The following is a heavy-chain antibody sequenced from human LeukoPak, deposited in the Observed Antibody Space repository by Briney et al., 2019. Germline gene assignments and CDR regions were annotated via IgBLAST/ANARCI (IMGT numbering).Heavy chain of an antibody. CDR2: ISSSGSTI. V-gene: IGHV3-11*01. J-gene: IGHJ4*02. Sequence: PGGSLRLSCAASGFTFSDYYMSWIRQAPGKGLEWVSYISSSGSTIYYADSVKGRFTISRDNAKNSLYLQMNSLRAEGTAVYYCARDGISGSYTLFDYWGQGTLVTVSS. CDR3: ARDGISGSYTLFDY. CDR1: GFTFSDYY. D-gene: IGHD3-10*01.